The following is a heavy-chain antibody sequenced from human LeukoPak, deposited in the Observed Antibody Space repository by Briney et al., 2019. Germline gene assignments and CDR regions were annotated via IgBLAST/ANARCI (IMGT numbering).Heavy chain of an antibody. CDR3: ARDLNSWTSYLAL. Sequence: PSETLSLSCTVSGGSITGYYWSWIRQPAGKGLEWIGRIYSTGTSDYNPSLKGRASMSVDTSRNQISLKLSSVTAADTAFYYCARDLNSWTSYLALWGQGPLVTVSS. CDR2: IYSTGTS. D-gene: IGHD3/OR15-3a*01. V-gene: IGHV4-4*07. CDR1: GGSITGYY. J-gene: IGHJ4*02.